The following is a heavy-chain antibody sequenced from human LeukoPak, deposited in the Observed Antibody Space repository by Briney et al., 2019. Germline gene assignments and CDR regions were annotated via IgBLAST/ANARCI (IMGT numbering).Heavy chain of an antibody. CDR3: AKGSQTTPNYHAYYYYMDV. CDR1: GFTFSSYA. D-gene: IGHD4-17*01. CDR2: ISGSGGST. J-gene: IGHJ6*03. Sequence: GGSLRLSCAASGFTFSSYAMSWVRQAPGKGLEWVSAISGSGGSTYYADSVKGRFTISRDNSKNTLYLQMNSLRAEDTAVYYCAKGSQTTPNYHAYYYYMDVWGKGTTVTVSS. V-gene: IGHV3-23*01.